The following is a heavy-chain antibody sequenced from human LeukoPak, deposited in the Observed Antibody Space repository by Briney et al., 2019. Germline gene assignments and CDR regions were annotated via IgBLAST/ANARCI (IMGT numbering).Heavy chain of an antibody. CDR2: VYYSGST. CDR3: ARIHRYCSGGACYVLDN. CDR1: GGSVSGYY. Sequence: SETLSLTCVVSGGSVSGYYWGWIRQPPGRGLEWIGYVYYSGSTNYNPSFKSRITKLVDTSRNQFSLQLSSVTAADTAVYYCARIHRYCSGGACYVLDNWGQGTLVAVSS. V-gene: IGHV4-59*02. J-gene: IGHJ4*02. D-gene: IGHD2-15*01.